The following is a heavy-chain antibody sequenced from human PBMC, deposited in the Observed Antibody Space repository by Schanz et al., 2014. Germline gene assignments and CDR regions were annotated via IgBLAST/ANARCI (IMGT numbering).Heavy chain of an antibody. CDR3: AKERIAAAWTFDY. Sequence: QVQLVESGGGVVQPGRSLRLSCAASGFRFRDYYMSWIRQAPGKGLVWVSRTSNDGSFTTFADSVKGRFTISRDNAKNTLYLQMNSLRAEDTAVYYCAKERIAAAWTFDYWGQGTLVTVSS. J-gene: IGHJ4*02. CDR2: TSNDGSFT. CDR1: GFRFRDYY. D-gene: IGHD6-13*01. V-gene: IGHV3-11*06.